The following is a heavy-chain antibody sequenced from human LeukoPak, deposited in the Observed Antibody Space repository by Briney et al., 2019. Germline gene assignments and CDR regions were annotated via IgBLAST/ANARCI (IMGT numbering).Heavy chain of an antibody. D-gene: IGHD6-13*01. CDR3: ASSLATAGTGGFDY. Sequence: SETLSLTCAVYGGSFSGYYWSWIRQPPGKGLEWIGEINHSGSTDYNPSLKSRVTISVDTSKNQFSLKLSSVTAADTAVYYCASSLATAGTGGFDYWGQGTLVTVSS. J-gene: IGHJ4*02. CDR2: INHSGST. CDR1: GGSFSGYY. V-gene: IGHV4-34*01.